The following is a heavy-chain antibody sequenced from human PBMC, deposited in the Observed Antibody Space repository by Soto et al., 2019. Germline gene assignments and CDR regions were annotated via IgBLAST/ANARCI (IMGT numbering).Heavy chain of an antibody. D-gene: IGHD4-17*01. V-gene: IGHV3-30*03. CDR3: ARETHRYGDYYFDY. CDR1: GFTFSSYG. J-gene: IGHJ4*02. CDR2: ISYDGSNK. Sequence: GGSLRLSCAASGFTFSSYGMHWVRQAPGKGLEWVAVISYDGSNKYYADSVKGRFTISRDNSKNTLYLQMNSLRAEDTAVYYCARETHRYGDYYFDYWGQGTLVTVSA.